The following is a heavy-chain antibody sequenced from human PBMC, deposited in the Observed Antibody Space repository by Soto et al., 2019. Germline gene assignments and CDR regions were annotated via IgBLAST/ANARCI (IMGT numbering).Heavy chain of an antibody. D-gene: IGHD2-15*01. CDR3: ARHLIAAWMDV. Sequence: EVQLVESGGGLVKPGGSLRLSCAASGFTFSSYSMNWVRQAPGKGLEWVSSISSSSSYIYYADSAKGRFTISRDNAKNSLYLQMNSLRAEDTAVYYCARHLIAAWMDVWGQGTTVTVSS. V-gene: IGHV3-21*01. J-gene: IGHJ6*02. CDR1: GFTFSSYS. CDR2: ISSSSSYI.